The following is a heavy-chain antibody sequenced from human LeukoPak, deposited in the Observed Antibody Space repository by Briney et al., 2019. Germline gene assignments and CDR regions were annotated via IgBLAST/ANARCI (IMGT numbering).Heavy chain of an antibody. CDR2: INHSGST. D-gene: IGHD6-13*01. CDR3: ATGSGIAAAGPHAPVGYYYMDV. J-gene: IGHJ6*03. V-gene: IGHV4-34*01. Sequence: PSETLSLTCAVYGGSFSGYYWSWIRQPPGKGLEWIGEINHSGSTNYNPSLKSRVTISVDTSKNQFSLKLSSVTAADTAVYYCATGSGIAAAGPHAPVGYYYMDVLGKGSTVTVSS. CDR1: GGSFSGYY.